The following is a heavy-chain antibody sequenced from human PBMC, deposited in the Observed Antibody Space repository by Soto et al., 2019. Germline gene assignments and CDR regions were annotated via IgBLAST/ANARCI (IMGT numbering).Heavy chain of an antibody. D-gene: IGHD3-10*01. CDR1: GYSFSSIG. CDR3: ARDLDGSGSYYTNY. J-gene: IGHJ4*02. Sequence: QVQLVQSGAEVKKPGASVKVSCKTSGYSFSSIGISWVRQAPGQGLESMAWISPHKDNTYYAQRLQGRVTMTTDTSTSTAYMELRSLRSDDTAVYFCARDLDGSGSYYTNYWGQGTLVTVSS. CDR2: ISPHKDNT. V-gene: IGHV1-18*01.